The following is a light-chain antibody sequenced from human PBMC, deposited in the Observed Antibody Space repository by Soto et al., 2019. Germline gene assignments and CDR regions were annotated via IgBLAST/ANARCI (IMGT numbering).Light chain of an antibody. CDR2: GAS. CDR1: RSVSKR. CDR3: QQYSRAPIT. V-gene: IGKV3-20*01. J-gene: IGKJ5*01. Sequence: EILMTQSPATLSVSAGETVTFPCRASRSVSKRLAWYQHKPGRAPRLLISGASNGDTGIPARVSGRGSGTDVTLTISRLEPEDSAVDYCQQYSRAPITFGQGTRLEIK.